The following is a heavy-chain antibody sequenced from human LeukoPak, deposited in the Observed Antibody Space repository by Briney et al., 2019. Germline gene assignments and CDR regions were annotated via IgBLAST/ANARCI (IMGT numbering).Heavy chain of an antibody. CDR1: GFNFGSYA. CDR3: AKAHYDSSGYSAAFDI. D-gene: IGHD3-22*01. J-gene: IGHJ3*02. V-gene: IGHV3-23*01. CDR2: ISGSGGST. Sequence: SGGSLRLSCAASGFNFGSYAMSWVRQAPGKGLEWVSAISGSGGSTYYADSVKGRFTISRDNSKNTLYLQMNSLRAEDTAVYYCAKAHYDSSGYSAAFDIWGQGTMVTVSS.